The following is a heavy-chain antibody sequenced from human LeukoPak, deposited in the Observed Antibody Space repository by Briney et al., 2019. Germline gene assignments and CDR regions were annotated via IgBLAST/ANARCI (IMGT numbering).Heavy chain of an antibody. CDR1: GFTFSSYG. CDR2: ISCGGSNK. D-gene: IGHD2-8*01. CDR3: AKIPYCTNGVCENFDY. J-gene: IGHJ4*02. V-gene: IGHV3-30*18. Sequence: PGRALRLSWAASGFTFSSYGMHWVRQAPGKGLEWVAVISCGGSNKYYADSVKGRFTISRDNSKNTLYLQMNRLRAEDTAVYYCAKIPYCTNGVCENFDYWGQGTLVTVSS.